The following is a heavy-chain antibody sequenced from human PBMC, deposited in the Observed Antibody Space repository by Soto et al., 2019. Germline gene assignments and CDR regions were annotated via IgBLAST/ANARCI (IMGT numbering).Heavy chain of an antibody. CDR1: GFTFSSYG. D-gene: IGHD2-15*01. CDR2: IWYDGSNK. CDR3: ARDPSICSGGSCYYSDC. V-gene: IGHV3-33*01. J-gene: IGHJ4*02. Sequence: PGGSLRLSCAASGFTFSSYGMHWVRQAPGKGLEWVAVIWYDGSNKYYADSVKGRFTISRDNSKNTLYLQMNSLRAEDTAVYYCARDPSICSGGSCYYSDCWGQGTLFTVSP.